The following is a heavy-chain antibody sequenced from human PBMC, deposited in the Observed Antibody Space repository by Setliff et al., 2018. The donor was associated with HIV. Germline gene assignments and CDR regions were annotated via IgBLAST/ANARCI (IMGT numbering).Heavy chain of an antibody. Sequence: PSETLSLTCVVSGYSISSGNYWGWIRQPPGKGLEWIGNIYHTGSTNCNPSLKSRVTMSVDTSRNHLSLKLTSVTAEDTALYSCARHEGGAVACTWYYLDYWGHGTLVTVSS. V-gene: IGHV4-38-2*01. CDR1: GYSISSGNY. J-gene: IGHJ4*01. CDR2: IYHTGST. D-gene: IGHD6-19*01. CDR3: ARHEGGAVACTWYYLDY.